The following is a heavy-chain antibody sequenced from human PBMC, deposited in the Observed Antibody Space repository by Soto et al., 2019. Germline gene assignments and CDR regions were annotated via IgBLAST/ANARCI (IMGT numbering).Heavy chain of an antibody. CDR2: INHSGST. J-gene: IGHJ6*02. V-gene: IGHV4-34*01. D-gene: IGHD3-22*01. CDR1: GGSFSGYY. Sequence: PSETLSLTCAVYGGSFSGYYWSWIRQPPGKGLEWIGEINHSGSTNYNPSLKSRVTISVDTSKNQFSLKLSSVTAADTAVYYCARVTYYYDSSGSRVRVPPYYYGMDVWGQGTTVTVSS. CDR3: ARVTYYYDSSGSRVRVPPYYYGMDV.